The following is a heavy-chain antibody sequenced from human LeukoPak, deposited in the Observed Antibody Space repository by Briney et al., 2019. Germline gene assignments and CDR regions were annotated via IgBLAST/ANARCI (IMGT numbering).Heavy chain of an antibody. CDR2: INHSGRLGAVKPST. D-gene: IGHD2-15*01. CDR1: GGSFSGYY. V-gene: IGHV4-34*01. Sequence: SETLSLTCAVYGGSFSGYYWSWIRQPPGKGLEWIGEINHSGRLGAVKPSTEYNPSLKSRVTLSVDTSKNQFSLKLSSVTAADTAVYYCARSRSYPNTMAATWGQGTLVTVSS. J-gene: IGHJ5*02. CDR3: ARSRSYPNTMAAT.